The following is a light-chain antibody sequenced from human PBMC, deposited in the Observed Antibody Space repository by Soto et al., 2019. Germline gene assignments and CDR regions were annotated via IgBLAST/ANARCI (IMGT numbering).Light chain of an antibody. CDR2: GAS. CDR3: QQYGSSPPLT. CDR1: QSVSSSH. J-gene: IGKJ4*01. Sequence: IIFSLSPGTLSLTQKEIATLCSTPVQSVSSSHLAWYQQKPGQPPRLLIYGASNRASGIPDRFSGSGSGTGFTLTISRLEPEDFAVYYCQQYGSSPPLTFGGGTKVDIK. V-gene: IGKV3-20*01.